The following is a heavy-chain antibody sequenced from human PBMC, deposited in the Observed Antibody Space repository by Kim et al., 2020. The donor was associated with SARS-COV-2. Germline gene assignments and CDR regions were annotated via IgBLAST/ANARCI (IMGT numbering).Heavy chain of an antibody. V-gene: IGHV4-61*02. Sequence: TNYNPSLKRRVTISVDTSKNQFSLKLSSVSAADTAVYYCVRVAGSGWFDPWGQGTLVTVSS. CDR2: T. D-gene: IGHD6-19*01. CDR3: VRVAGSGWFDP. J-gene: IGHJ5*02.